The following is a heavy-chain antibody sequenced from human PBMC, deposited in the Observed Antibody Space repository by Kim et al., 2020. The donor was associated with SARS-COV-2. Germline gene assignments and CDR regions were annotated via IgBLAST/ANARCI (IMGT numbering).Heavy chain of an antibody. CDR3: AIGGNGSSWYWRH. J-gene: IGHJ1*01. D-gene: IGHD6-13*01. V-gene: IGHV3-7*03. Sequence: GGSLRLSCAASGFIFSKFWMTWVRQAPGKGLEWVANIKQDGSEKYYVDSVKGRFTISRDNAKSSVYLQMNSLRAEDTAVYYCAIGGNGSSWYWRHWG. CDR2: IKQDGSEK. CDR1: GFIFSKFW.